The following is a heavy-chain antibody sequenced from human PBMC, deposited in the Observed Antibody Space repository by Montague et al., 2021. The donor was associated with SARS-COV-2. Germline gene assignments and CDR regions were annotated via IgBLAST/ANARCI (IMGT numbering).Heavy chain of an antibody. V-gene: IGHV4-59*01. J-gene: IGHJ6*02. Sequence: SETLSLTCTVSGGSISSYYWSWIRQPPGKGLEWIGYIYYSGSTNXXPSLKSRVTISVDTSKNQFSLKLSSVTAADTAVYYCARDRRFLEWPGLYYYGMDVWGQGTTVTVSS. CDR1: GGSISSYY. CDR3: ARDRRFLEWPGLYYYGMDV. D-gene: IGHD3-3*01. CDR2: IYYSGST.